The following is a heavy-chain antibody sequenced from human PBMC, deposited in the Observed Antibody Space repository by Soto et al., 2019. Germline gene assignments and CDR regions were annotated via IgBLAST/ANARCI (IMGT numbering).Heavy chain of an antibody. D-gene: IGHD3-10*01. CDR1: GFTFSSYA. CDR2: ISSNGGST. V-gene: IGHV3-64D*08. CDR3: VKGSSGTKLYYFDY. Sequence: GGSLRLSCSASGFTFSSYAMHWVRQAPGKGLEYVSAISSNGGSTYYADSVKGRFTISRDNSKNTLYLQMSSLRAEDTAVYYCVKGSSGTKLYYFDYWGQGTLVTVSS. J-gene: IGHJ4*02.